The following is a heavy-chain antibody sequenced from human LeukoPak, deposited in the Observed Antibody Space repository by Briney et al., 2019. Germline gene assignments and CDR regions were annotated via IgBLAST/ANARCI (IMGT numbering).Heavy chain of an antibody. J-gene: IGHJ4*02. V-gene: IGHV4-59*01. CDR1: GGSTNVYY. CDR3: ASVRGYCSGGSCYDYYFDY. Sequence: SETLSLTCSVSGGSTNVYYWNWLRQSPGKGLEWIGSISYSGSTNYNPSLKSRVTISVDTSKNQFSLKLSSVTAADTAVYYCASVRGYCSGGSCYDYYFDYWGQGTLVTVSS. CDR2: ISYSGST. D-gene: IGHD2-15*01.